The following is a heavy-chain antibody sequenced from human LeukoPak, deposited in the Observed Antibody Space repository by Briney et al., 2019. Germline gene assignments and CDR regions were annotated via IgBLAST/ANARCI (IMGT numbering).Heavy chain of an antibody. CDR3: ARENYYDSSGRLISSSNFDY. Sequence: ASVKVSCKASGGTFSSYAISWVRQAPGQGLEWMGGIIPIFGTANYAQKFQGRVTITADESTSTAYMELSSLRSEDTAVYYCARENYYDSSGRLISSSNFDYRGQGTLVTVSS. V-gene: IGHV1-69*13. CDR2: IIPIFGTA. J-gene: IGHJ4*02. CDR1: GGTFSSYA. D-gene: IGHD3-22*01.